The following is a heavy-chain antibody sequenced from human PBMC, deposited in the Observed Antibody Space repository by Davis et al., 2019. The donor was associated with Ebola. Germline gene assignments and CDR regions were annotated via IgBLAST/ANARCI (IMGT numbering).Heavy chain of an antibody. Sequence: GESLKISCATSGFTFSWHWMTWVRQAPGKGLEWVGRIKSKTDGGTTDYAAPVKGRFTISRDDSKNTLFLHMNSLKTEDTAVYYCTTEVMGATDYWGQGTLVTVSS. D-gene: IGHD1-26*01. CDR3: TTEVMGATDY. CDR2: IKSKTDGGTT. CDR1: GFTFSWHW. V-gene: IGHV3-15*01. J-gene: IGHJ4*02.